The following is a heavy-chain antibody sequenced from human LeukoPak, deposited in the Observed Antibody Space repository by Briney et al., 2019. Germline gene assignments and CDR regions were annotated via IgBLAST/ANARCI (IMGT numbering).Heavy chain of an antibody. CDR3: ARGRWTYYFDY. V-gene: IGHV3-53*01. Sequence: GGSLRLSCAASGFTVSTNYMSWVRQAPGKGLEWVSVIYSGGSTYYADSVKGRFTISRDNSKNTLYLQMNSLRAEDTAVYYCARGRWTYYFDYWGQGTLVTVSS. J-gene: IGHJ4*02. CDR2: IYSGGST. CDR1: GFTVSTNY. D-gene: IGHD4-23*01.